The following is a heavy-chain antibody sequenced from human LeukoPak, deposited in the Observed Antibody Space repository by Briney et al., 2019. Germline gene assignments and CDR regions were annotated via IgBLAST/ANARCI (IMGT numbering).Heavy chain of an antibody. D-gene: IGHD1-26*01. J-gene: IGHJ4*02. CDR3: ARDRGGGSYLGYFDY. CDR1: GFTVSSNY. CDR2: IYSGGST. V-gene: IGHV3-53*01. Sequence: PGGSLRLSCAASGFTVSSNYMSWVRQAPGKGLEWVSVIYSGGSTYYADSVKGRFTIPRDNSKNTLYLQMNSLRAEDTAVYYCARDRGGGSYLGYFDYWGQGTLVTVSS.